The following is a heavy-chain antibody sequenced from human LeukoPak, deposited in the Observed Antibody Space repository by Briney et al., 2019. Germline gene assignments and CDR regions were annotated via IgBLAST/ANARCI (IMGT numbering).Heavy chain of an antibody. CDR2: ISYDGSNK. J-gene: IGHJ4*02. D-gene: IGHD3-10*01. CDR1: GFTFSSYG. V-gene: IGHV3-30*18. Sequence: PGRSLRPSCAASGFTFSSYGMHWVRQAPGKGLEWVAVISYDGSNKYYADSVKGRFTISRDNSKNTLYLQMNSLRAEDTAVYYCAKDSLGPLLWFGELLPHFDYWGQGTLVTVSS. CDR3: AKDSLGPLLWFGELLPHFDY.